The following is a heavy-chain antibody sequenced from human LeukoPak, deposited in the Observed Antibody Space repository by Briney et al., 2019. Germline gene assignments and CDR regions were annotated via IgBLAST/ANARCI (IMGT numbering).Heavy chain of an antibody. V-gene: IGHV3-30*04. CDR2: ISYDGSNK. CDR3: ARDYGEYYYDSSGYYGGFDY. J-gene: IGHJ4*02. Sequence: GGSLRLSCAASGFTFSSYAMHWVRQAPGKGLEWVAVISYDGSNKYYADSVKGRFTISRDNSKNTLYLQMNSLRAEDTAVYYCARDYGEYYYDSSGYYGGFDYWGQGTLVTVSS. CDR1: GFTFSSYA. D-gene: IGHD3-22*01.